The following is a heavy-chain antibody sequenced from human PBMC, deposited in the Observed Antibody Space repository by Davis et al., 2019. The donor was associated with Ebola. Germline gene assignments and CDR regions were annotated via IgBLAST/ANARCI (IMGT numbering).Heavy chain of an antibody. J-gene: IGHJ4*02. CDR1: GFTFYRYE. D-gene: IGHD3-9*01. CDR2: ISGSATST. Sequence: GGSLRLSCAASGFTFYRYEMNWVRQAPGKGLEWVSYISGSATSTFYADSVKGRFTISRDNDRDSLYLQMDSLRVEDTAIYYCARDAFSLSRYDTEDHWGQGTLVTVSS. V-gene: IGHV3-48*03. CDR3: ARDAFSLSRYDTEDH.